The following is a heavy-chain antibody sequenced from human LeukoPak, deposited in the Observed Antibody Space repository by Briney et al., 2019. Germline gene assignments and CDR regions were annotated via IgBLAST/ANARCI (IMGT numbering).Heavy chain of an antibody. V-gene: IGHV3-21*01. CDR3: ARDSFDAFDI. CDR1: GFTFSSYS. Sequence: GGSLRLSCAASGFTFSSYSMNWVRQAPGKGLEWVSSISSSSSYIYYADSVKGRFTISRDNAKNSLYLQMYSLRAEDTAVYYCARDSFDAFDIWGQGTMVTVSS. J-gene: IGHJ3*02. CDR2: ISSSSSYI.